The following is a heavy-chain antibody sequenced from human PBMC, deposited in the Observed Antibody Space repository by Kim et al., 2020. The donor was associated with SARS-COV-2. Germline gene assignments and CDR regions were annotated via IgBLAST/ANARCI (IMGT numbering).Heavy chain of an antibody. CDR1: GFTFDDYA. J-gene: IGHJ4*02. CDR3: AKDMIPRGLQIGWAVQYDY. V-gene: IGHV3-9*01. D-gene: IGHD1-26*01. CDR2: ISCNSGSI. Sequence: GGSLRLSCAASGFTFDDYAMHWVRQAPGKGLEWVSGISCNSGSICYADSVKGRFTISRDNAKNSLYLQMNRLRAEDTALYYCAKDMIPRGLQIGWAVQYDYWGQGTLVTVSS.